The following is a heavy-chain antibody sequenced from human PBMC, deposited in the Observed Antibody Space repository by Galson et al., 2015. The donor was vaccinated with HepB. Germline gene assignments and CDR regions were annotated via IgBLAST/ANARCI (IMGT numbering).Heavy chain of an antibody. CDR1: GYTFSNYG. Sequence: SVKVSCKASGYTFSNYGLSWVRQAPGQGLEWMGWISGYDGSTNYAPKFQGRVTMTTQTSTGTAYIELRSLRSDDTAVHYCARDSRLELHLNDYYSYGMDIWGQGTAVTVSS. J-gene: IGHJ6*02. D-gene: IGHD1-7*01. V-gene: IGHV1-18*01. CDR3: ARDSRLELHLNDYYSYGMDI. CDR2: ISGYDGST.